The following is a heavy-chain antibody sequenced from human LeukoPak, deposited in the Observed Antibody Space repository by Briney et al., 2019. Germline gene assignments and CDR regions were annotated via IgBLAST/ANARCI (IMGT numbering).Heavy chain of an antibody. Sequence: GGSLRLSCAASGFTFRNDVIHWVRQAPGKGLEWVAVIWYDGSNKYYADSVKGRFAISRDNSKSTLFLQMNSLRAEDTAIYYCARDKLEPGYSMDVWGQGTTVTVSS. CDR2: IWYDGSNK. J-gene: IGHJ6*02. CDR1: GFTFRNDV. V-gene: IGHV3-33*08. CDR3: ARDKLEPGYSMDV. D-gene: IGHD1-1*01.